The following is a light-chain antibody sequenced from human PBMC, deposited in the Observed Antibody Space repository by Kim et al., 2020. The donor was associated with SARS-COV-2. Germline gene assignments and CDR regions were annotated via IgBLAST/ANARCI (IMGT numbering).Light chain of an antibody. CDR2: DVS. V-gene: IGLV2-14*03. CDR1: SSDVGGYNY. J-gene: IGLJ1*01. Sequence: GQSNTISCTGTSSDVGGYNYVSWYQQHPGKAPKLMIYDVSNRPSGVSNRFSGSKSGNTASLTISGLQAEDEADYYCSSYTSSSTYVFGTGTKVTV. CDR3: SSYTSSSTYV.